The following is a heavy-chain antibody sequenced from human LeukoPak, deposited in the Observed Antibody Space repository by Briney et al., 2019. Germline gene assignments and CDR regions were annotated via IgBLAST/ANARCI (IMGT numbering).Heavy chain of an antibody. D-gene: IGHD3-22*01. J-gene: IGHJ3*02. V-gene: IGHV1-69*13. CDR2: IIPIFGTA. CDR1: GGTFSSYA. Sequence: SVKVSCKASGGTFSSYAISWVRQAPGQGLEWMGGIIPIFGTANYAQKFQGRVTITADESTSTAYMELSSLRSEDTAVYYCARGLTMIVPYAFDIWGQGTMVTVSS. CDR3: ARGLTMIVPYAFDI.